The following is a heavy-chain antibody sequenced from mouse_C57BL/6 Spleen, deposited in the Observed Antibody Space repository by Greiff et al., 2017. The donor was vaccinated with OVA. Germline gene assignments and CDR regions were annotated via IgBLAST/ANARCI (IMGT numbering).Heavy chain of an antibody. D-gene: IGHD1-1*01. V-gene: IGHV1-69*01. CDR2: LDPSDSYT. Sequence: QVQLQQPGAELVMPGASVKLSCKASGYTFTSYWMHWVKQRPGQGLEWIGELDPSDSYTNYNQKFKGKSTLTVDKSSSTAYMQLSSLTSEDSAVYYCARSEGTVVPDYYAMDYWGQGTSVTVSS. CDR3: ARSEGTVVPDYYAMDY. CDR1: GYTFTSYW. J-gene: IGHJ4*01.